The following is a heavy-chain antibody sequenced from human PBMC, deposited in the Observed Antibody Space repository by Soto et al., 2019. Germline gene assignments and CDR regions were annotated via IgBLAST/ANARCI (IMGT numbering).Heavy chain of an antibody. CDR3: ARRYGSCLDY. V-gene: IGHV4-4*02. Sequence: PSETLSLTCTVSGGSVSSTQWWTWVRQAPGKGLEWLGDIYHVGIAKYNPSLKSRVTMSVDKSNNHFSLSLSSVTAADTAVYYCARRYGSCLDYWGQGTLVTVSS. J-gene: IGHJ4*02. CDR1: GGSVSSTQW. D-gene: IGHD5-18*01. CDR2: IYHVGIA.